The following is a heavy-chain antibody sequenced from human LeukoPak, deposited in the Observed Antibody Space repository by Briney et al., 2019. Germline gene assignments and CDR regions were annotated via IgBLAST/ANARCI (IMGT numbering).Heavy chain of an antibody. J-gene: IGHJ4*02. CDR2: SSSTGRTI. CDR1: GFSLSDYF. Sequence: GGSLRLSCAASGFSLSDYFMSWVRQAPGKGLEWVSYSSSTGRTIYYADSVKGRFTTSRDNAKNSLYLQMNSLRAEDTAVYYSVRYFGRNWGQGTLVTVSS. V-gene: IGHV3-11*01. D-gene: IGHD3/OR15-3a*01. CDR3: VRYFGRN.